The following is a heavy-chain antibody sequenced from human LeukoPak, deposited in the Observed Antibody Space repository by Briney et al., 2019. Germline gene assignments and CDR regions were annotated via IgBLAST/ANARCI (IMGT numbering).Heavy chain of an antibody. D-gene: IGHD3-9*01. Sequence: GGSLRLSCAASGFTFSSYAMSWVRQAPGKGLEWVSAISGSGGSTYYADSVKGRFTISRDNSKNTLYLQMNSLRAEDTAVYYCAKGRYDILTGFLRFRGQGTLVTVSS. CDR1: GFTFSSYA. J-gene: IGHJ4*02. CDR2: ISGSGGST. CDR3: AKGRYDILTGFLRF. V-gene: IGHV3-23*01.